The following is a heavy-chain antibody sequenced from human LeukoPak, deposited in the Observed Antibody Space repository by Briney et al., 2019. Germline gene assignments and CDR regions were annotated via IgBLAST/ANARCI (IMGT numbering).Heavy chain of an antibody. D-gene: IGHD4-17*01. Sequence: GGSLRLSCAASRFTFSDYYMSWIRQAPGKGLEWVSYISSSSSYTNYADSVKGRFTISRDNAKNSLYLQMNSLRAEDTAVYYCASQMAIGDLDGCYFDYWGQGTLVTVSS. CDR1: RFTFSDYY. CDR2: ISSSSSYT. CDR3: ASQMAIGDLDGCYFDY. V-gene: IGHV3-11*06. J-gene: IGHJ4*02.